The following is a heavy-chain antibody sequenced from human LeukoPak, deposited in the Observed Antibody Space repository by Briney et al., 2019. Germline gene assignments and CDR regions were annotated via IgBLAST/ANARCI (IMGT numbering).Heavy chain of an antibody. D-gene: IGHD1-26*01. CDR3: ARAGGSYNYMDV. CDR2: IIPIFGTA. V-gene: IGHV1-69*01. CDR1: GGTFSSYA. Sequence: GASVKVSCKASGGTFSSYAISWVRQAPGQGLEWMGGIIPIFGTANYAQKFQGRVTITADESTSTAYMELSSLRSEDTAVYYCARAGGSYNYMDVWGKGTTVTVSS. J-gene: IGHJ6*03.